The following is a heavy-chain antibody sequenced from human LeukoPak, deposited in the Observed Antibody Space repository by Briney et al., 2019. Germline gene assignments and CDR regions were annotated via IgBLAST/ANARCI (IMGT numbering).Heavy chain of an antibody. J-gene: IGHJ1*01. CDR3: ARMEVYGGNSSPEYFQH. V-gene: IGHV4-59*01. D-gene: IGHD4-23*01. CDR1: GGYISSYY. CDR2: IYYSGST. Sequence: PSETLSLTCTVSGGYISSYYWSWIRQPPGKGLEWIGYIYYSGSTNYNPSLKSRVTISVDTSKNQFSLKLSSVTAADTAVYYCARMEVYGGNSSPEYFQHWGQGTLVTVSS.